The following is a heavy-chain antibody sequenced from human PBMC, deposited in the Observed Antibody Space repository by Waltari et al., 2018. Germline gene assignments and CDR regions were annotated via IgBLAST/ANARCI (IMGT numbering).Heavy chain of an antibody. CDR1: GFTFSSYA. Sequence: EVQLLESGGGLVQPGGSLRLSCAASGFTFSSYAMSWVRQAPGEGLEGVSAISGSGGSRDYADSGKGRCTISRDNSKNTLYLQMNSLRAEDTAVYYCAKDLYGDYAGSWGQGTLVTVSS. V-gene: IGHV3-23*01. J-gene: IGHJ5*02. CDR3: AKDLYGDYAGS. D-gene: IGHD4-17*01. CDR2: ISGSGGSR.